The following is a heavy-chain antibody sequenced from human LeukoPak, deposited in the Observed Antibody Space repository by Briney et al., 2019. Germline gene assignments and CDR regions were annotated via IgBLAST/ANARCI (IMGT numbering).Heavy chain of an antibody. V-gene: IGHV3-23*01. CDR1: GFTFRNYA. Sequence: PGGSLRLSCAASGFTFRNYAMSWVRQAPGKGLEWVSGVSGYGDSTYYADSVKGRFTISRDNSKNTLHLQMNSLRGEDTAVYYCAKAVSISATGPDSWGQGTLVTVSS. CDR2: VSGYGDST. J-gene: IGHJ4*02. CDR3: AKAVSISATGPDS. D-gene: IGHD6-6*01.